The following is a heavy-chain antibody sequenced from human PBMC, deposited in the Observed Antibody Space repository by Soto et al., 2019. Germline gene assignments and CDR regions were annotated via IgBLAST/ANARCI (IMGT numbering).Heavy chain of an antibody. V-gene: IGHV3-15*01. J-gene: IGHJ3*02. CDR1: GFTFSNAW. D-gene: IGHD4-17*01. CDR2: IKSKTDGGTT. CDR3: STEPLVDYCGNSGAFDI. Sequence: GGSLRLSCAASGFTFSNAWMSWVRQAPGKGLEWVGRIKSKTDGGTTDYAAPMTGRFTIARDDSKNTLYLQMNSMKTEDTAVYYCSTEPLVDYCGNSGAFDIWGQGTMVTVSS.